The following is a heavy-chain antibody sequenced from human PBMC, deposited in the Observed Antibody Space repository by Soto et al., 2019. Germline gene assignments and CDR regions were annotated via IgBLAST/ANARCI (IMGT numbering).Heavy chain of an antibody. CDR2: IWYDGSNK. J-gene: IGHJ4*02. CDR1: GFTFSSYG. CDR3: ARENSPYRGGWYYFDS. V-gene: IGHV3-33*01. Sequence: GGSLRLSCAASGFTFSSYGMHWVRQAPGKGLEWVAVIWYDGSNKYYADSVKGRFTISRDNSKNTLYLQMNSLRAEDTAVYYWARENSPYRGGWYYFDSWGRGTRVPVPS. D-gene: IGHD6-19*01.